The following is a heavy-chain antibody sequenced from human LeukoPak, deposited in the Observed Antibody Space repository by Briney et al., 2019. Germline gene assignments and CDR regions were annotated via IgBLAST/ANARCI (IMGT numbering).Heavy chain of an antibody. CDR1: GYTFTSYG. CDR3: GRDLGGSGSYPFDY. V-gene: IGHV1-18*03. Sequence: ASVKVSCKASGYTFTSYGISWVRQAPGQGLEWMGWISAYNGNTNYAQKFQGRVTMTTDTSTSTAYMELRSLRSEDMAVYYCGRDLGGSGSYPFDYWGQGTLVIVSS. CDR2: ISAYNGNT. J-gene: IGHJ4*02. D-gene: IGHD3-10*01.